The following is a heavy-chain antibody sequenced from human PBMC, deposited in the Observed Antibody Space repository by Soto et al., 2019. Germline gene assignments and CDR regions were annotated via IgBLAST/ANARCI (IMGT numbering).Heavy chain of an antibody. CDR2: IWYDGSNK. Sequence: GGSLRLSCAASGFTFSSYGVHWVRQAPGKGLEWVAVIWYDGSNKYYADSVKGRFTISRDNSKNTLYLQMNSLRAEDTAVYYCARDSAVTSHRSLDYWGQGTLVTVSS. J-gene: IGHJ4*02. V-gene: IGHV3-33*01. CDR3: ARDSAVTSHRSLDY. CDR1: GFTFSSYG. D-gene: IGHD4-17*01.